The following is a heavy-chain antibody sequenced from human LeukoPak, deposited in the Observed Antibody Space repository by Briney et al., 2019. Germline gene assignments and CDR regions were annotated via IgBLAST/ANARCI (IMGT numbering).Heavy chain of an antibody. Sequence: SETLSLTCTVSGDSISNYYWSWIRQPPGKGLEWIGYIYDSGSANFNPSLKSRVTISVDTSKNQFSLRLSSVTAADTAVYYCARDPRDHTGNPLYAFDIWGQGTMVTLSS. D-gene: IGHD4-23*01. CDR2: IYDSGSA. CDR3: ARDPRDHTGNPLYAFDI. J-gene: IGHJ3*02. CDR1: GDSISNYY. V-gene: IGHV4-59*01.